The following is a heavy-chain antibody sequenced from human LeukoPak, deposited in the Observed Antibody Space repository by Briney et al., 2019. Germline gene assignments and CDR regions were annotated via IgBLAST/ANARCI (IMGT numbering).Heavy chain of an antibody. J-gene: IGHJ4*02. CDR2: FDPEDGET. Sequence: APVKVSCTVSGYTLTELSMHWVRQARGKGLEWMGGFDPEDGETIYAQKFQGRVTMTEDTSTDTAYMELSSLRSEDTAVYYCATASGSYYGGIDYWGQGTLVTVSS. CDR3: ATASGSYYGGIDY. V-gene: IGHV1-24*01. CDR1: GYTLTELS. D-gene: IGHD1-26*01.